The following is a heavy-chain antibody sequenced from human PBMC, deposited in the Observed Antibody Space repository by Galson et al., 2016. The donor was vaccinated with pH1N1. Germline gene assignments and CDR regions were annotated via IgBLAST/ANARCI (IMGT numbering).Heavy chain of an antibody. Sequence: SLRLSCAASGLSISDYGMYWVRQAPGKGLEWVAVIWHDGSNEKYGDSVRGRFTISRDNSKNTLYLQMRSLRVDDTAVYYCARDYCSGYYCRSFALWGQGTLVTVSS. V-gene: IGHV3-33*01. CDR1: GLSISDYG. CDR3: ARDYCSGYYCRSFAL. J-gene: IGHJ4*02. CDR2: IWHDGSNE. D-gene: IGHD3-22*01.